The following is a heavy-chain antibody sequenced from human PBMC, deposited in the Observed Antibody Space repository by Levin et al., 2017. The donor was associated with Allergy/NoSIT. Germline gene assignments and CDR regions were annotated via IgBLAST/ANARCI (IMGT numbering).Heavy chain of an antibody. CDR3: ARDNSIAARTFDY. J-gene: IGHJ4*02. D-gene: IGHD6-6*01. CDR2: IYYSGST. CDR1: GGSISSYY. Sequence: TSETLSLTCTVSGGSISSYYWSWIRQPPGKGLEWIGYIYYSGSTNYNPSLKSRVTISVDTSKNQFSLKLSSVTAADTAVYYCARDNSIAARTFDYWGQGTLVTVSS. V-gene: IGHV4-59*01.